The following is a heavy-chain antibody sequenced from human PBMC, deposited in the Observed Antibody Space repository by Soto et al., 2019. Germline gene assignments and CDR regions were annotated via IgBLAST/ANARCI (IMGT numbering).Heavy chain of an antibody. J-gene: IGHJ6*03. Sequence: EVQLLESGGGLVQPGWSLRLSCAASGFTFSSYAMSWVRQAPGTGLEWVSAISGSGGSTYYADSVKGRFTISRDNSKNTLYLQMNSLRAEDTAVYYCAKAVGYEFWSDYYYMDVWGKGTTVTVSS. CDR1: GFTFSSYA. CDR3: AKAVGYEFWSDYYYMDV. CDR2: ISGSGGST. D-gene: IGHD3-3*01. V-gene: IGHV3-23*01.